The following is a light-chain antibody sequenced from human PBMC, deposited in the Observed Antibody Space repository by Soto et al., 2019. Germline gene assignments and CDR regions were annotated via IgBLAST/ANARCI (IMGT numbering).Light chain of an antibody. V-gene: IGKV3-20*01. J-gene: IGKJ1*01. CDR3: QQYGSSPGT. CDR1: QTVSSSF. CDR2: GAS. Sequence: EIVLTQSPGTLSLSPGEGATLSCRASQTVSSSFLAWYQQKAGQAPRLLIYGASSRATGIPDRFSGSGSGTDFTLTITRLEPEDFAEYYCQQYGSSPGTFGQGTKVEIK.